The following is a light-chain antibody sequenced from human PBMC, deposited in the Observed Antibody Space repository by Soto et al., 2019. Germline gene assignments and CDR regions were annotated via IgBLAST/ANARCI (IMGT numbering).Light chain of an antibody. CDR2: DNN. Sequence: QSVLTQPPSVSAAPGQKVTISCSGSSSNIGNNYVSWFQQLPGTAPTLLIYDNNERPSGIPDRFSGSKSGTSATLGITGLQTGDEADYYCGTWDSSLSAGVFGTGTKVTVL. CDR3: GTWDSSLSAGV. CDR1: SSNIGNNY. V-gene: IGLV1-51*01. J-gene: IGLJ1*01.